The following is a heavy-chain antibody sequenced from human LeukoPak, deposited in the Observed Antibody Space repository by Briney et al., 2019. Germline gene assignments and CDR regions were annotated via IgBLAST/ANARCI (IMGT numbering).Heavy chain of an antibody. V-gene: IGHV3-30*03. D-gene: IGHD2-15*01. CDR2: ISYDGSNK. CDR1: GFTFSSYG. CDR3: ARTVCSGSSCPGVFYYYGMDV. Sequence: GGSLRLSCAASGFTFSSYGMHWVRQAPGKGLEWVAVISYDGSNKYYADSVKGRFTISRDNSKNTLYLQMNSLRAEDTAVYYCARTVCSGSSCPGVFYYYGMDVWGKGTTVTVSS. J-gene: IGHJ6*04.